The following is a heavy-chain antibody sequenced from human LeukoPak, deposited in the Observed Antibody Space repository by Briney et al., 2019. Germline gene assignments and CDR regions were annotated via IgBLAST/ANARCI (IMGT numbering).Heavy chain of an antibody. J-gene: IGHJ4*02. Sequence: GGSLRLSCAASGFTFSSYWMHWVRQAPGKGLVWVSRINSDGSTTNYADSVKGRFTISRDNAKNTLYLQMNSLRAEDTAVYYCAKKAVATGGWGQGTLVTVSS. CDR3: AKKAVATGG. V-gene: IGHV3-74*01. CDR1: GFTFSSYW. CDR2: INSDGSTT. D-gene: IGHD6-19*01.